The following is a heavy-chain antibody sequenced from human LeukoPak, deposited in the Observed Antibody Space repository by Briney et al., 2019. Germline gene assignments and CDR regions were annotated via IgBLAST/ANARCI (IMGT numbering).Heavy chain of an antibody. CDR1: GFTLTSYS. CDR2: MKQDGSDE. Sequence: PGGSLRLSCAASGFTLTSYSMSWVRQAPGKGLEWVASMKQDGSDEYNVDSVKGRFTISRDNAKNSLYLQMNSLRAEDTAVYYCAELGITMIGGVWGKGTTVTISS. V-gene: IGHV3-7*01. D-gene: IGHD3-10*02. J-gene: IGHJ6*04. CDR3: AELGITMIGGV.